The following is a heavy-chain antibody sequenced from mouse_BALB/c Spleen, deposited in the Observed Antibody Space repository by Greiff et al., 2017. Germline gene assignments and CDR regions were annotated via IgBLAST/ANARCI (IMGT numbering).Heavy chain of an antibody. CDR2: IWGGGST. J-gene: IGHJ3*01. Sequence: VQLVESGPGLVAPSQSLSITCTVSGFSLTDYGVSWIRQPPGKGLEWLGVIWGGGSTDYNAAFISRLSISKDNSKSQVFFKMNSLQANDTAIYYCARNDYYYGSFAYWGQGTLVTVSA. D-gene: IGHD1-1*01. V-gene: IGHV2-6-5*01. CDR1: GFSLTDYG. CDR3: ARNDYYYGSFAY.